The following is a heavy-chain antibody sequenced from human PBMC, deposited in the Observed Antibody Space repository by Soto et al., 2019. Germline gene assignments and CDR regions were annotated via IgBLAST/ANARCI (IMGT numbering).Heavy chain of an antibody. CDR3: STYYYDSSGDHHDY. CDR1: GFTFSSYS. Sequence: EVQLVESGGGLVQPGGSLRLSCAASGFTFSSYSMNWVRQAPGKGLEWVSYMSSSSSTIYYADSVKGRFTISRDNAKNSLYLQMNSLRDEDTAVYYCSTYYYDSSGDHHDYWGQGTLVTVSS. V-gene: IGHV3-48*02. D-gene: IGHD3-22*01. CDR2: MSSSSSTI. J-gene: IGHJ4*02.